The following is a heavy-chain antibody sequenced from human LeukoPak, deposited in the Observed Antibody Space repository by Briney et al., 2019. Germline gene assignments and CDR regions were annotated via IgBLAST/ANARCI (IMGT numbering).Heavy chain of an antibody. Sequence: ASVKVSCKASGYTFTGYYIHWVRQAPGQGLEWMGWINPNSGGTNYAQKFQGRVTMTRDTSISTAYMDLSRLRSDDTAVYYCARGSSGSFPAWGQGTLVTVSS. D-gene: IGHD1-26*01. V-gene: IGHV1-2*02. CDR1: GYTFTGYY. CDR3: ARGSSGSFPA. CDR2: INPNSGGT. J-gene: IGHJ5*02.